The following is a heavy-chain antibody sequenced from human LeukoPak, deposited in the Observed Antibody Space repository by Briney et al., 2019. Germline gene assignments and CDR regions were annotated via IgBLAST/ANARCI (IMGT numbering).Heavy chain of an antibody. J-gene: IGHJ4*02. CDR2: INHSGST. D-gene: IGHD6-13*01. Sequence: SETLSLTCAVYGGSFSGYYWSWIRQPPGKGLEWIGEINHSGSTNYNPSLKSRVTISVDTSKNQFSLKLSSVTAADPAVYYCASGRAAAGVSGADYWGQGTLVTVSS. V-gene: IGHV4-34*01. CDR1: GGSFSGYY. CDR3: ASGRAAAGVSGADY.